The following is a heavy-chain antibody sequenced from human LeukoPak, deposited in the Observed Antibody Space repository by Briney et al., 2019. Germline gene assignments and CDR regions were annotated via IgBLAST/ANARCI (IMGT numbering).Heavy chain of an antibody. CDR3: MRDWVDYWDDY. V-gene: IGHV1-2*02. D-gene: IGHD4-11*01. CDR1: GYTFASYD. Sequence: ASVRVSCKASGYTFASYDINWVRQAPGQRPEWMGWINPSSGGTDYAQKFQGRVVMTRDTSINTVYMELGSLTSNDSAVYYCMRDWVDYWDDYWGLGTLVTVSS. J-gene: IGHJ4*02. CDR2: INPSSGGT.